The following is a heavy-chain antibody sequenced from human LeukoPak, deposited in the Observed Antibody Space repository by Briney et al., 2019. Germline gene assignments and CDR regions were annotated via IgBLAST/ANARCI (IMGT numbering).Heavy chain of an antibody. Sequence: ASVKVSCMTSGYTFTTYHTNWVRQPTGQGVEWLGWMNPYNGDRGYARKFQGRLYIASDTSISTAYMELSSLKSDDTAVYFCARTTSLTASGYDCWGQGTLVTVSS. CDR3: ARTTSLTASGYDC. J-gene: IGHJ4*02. CDR2: MNPYNGDR. V-gene: IGHV1-8*03. CDR1: GYTFTTYH. D-gene: IGHD4-17*01.